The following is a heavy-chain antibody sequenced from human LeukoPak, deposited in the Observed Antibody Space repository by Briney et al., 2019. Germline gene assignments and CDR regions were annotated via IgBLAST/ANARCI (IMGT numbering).Heavy chain of an antibody. J-gene: IGHJ4*02. CDR1: GGSISSGGYY. CDR2: IYYSGST. CDR3: ASRPLASAGPLDY. Sequence: SETLSLTCTVSGGSISSGGYYWSWIRQHPGKGLEWIGYIYYSGSTYHNPSLKSRVTISVDKSKNQLSLKMRSVTAADTAVYFCASRPLASAGPLDYWGQGTQVTVSS. V-gene: IGHV4-31*03. D-gene: IGHD6-13*01.